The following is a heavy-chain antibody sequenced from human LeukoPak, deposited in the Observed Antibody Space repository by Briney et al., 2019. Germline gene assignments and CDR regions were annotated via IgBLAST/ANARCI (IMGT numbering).Heavy chain of an antibody. V-gene: IGHV4-34*01. J-gene: IGHJ3*01. CDR1: GWSFNDYY. D-gene: IGHD3-22*01. CDR3: ARGLGVVVRDAFDV. Sequence: PSETLSLTCAVYGWSFNDYYWNWIRQSPGKGLEWVAEINHSGRTNYNPSLKSRVTISVDTSKHQVSLELASVTATDTAVYYCARGLGVVVRDAFDVWGQGTVVTVSS. CDR2: INHSGRT.